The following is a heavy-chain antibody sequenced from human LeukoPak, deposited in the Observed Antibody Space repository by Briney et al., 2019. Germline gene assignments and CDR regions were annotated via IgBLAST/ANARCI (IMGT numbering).Heavy chain of an antibody. Sequence: GGSLRLSCTASGFTFGDYGMSWFRQAPGKGLEWVGFIRSKAYGGTTEYAASVKVRFTISRDDSKSIAYLQMNSLKTEDTAVYFCARSRRVICGGACNSFDYWGQGTLVTVSS. J-gene: IGHJ4*02. D-gene: IGHD2-21*02. V-gene: IGHV3-49*03. CDR1: GFTFGDYG. CDR2: IRSKAYGGTT. CDR3: ARSRRVICGGACNSFDY.